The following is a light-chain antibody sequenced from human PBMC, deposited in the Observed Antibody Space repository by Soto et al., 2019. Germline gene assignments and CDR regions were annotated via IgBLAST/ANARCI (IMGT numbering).Light chain of an antibody. Sequence: QSALTQPASLSGSPGQSITISCTGTSSDIGAYDYVSWFQQHPGKAPKLMISEVNNRPSGVPDRFSGSKSGNTASLTVSGLQADDEADYYCNSYVGSNNYVFGTGTKLTVL. J-gene: IGLJ1*01. CDR2: EVN. V-gene: IGLV2-8*01. CDR1: SSDIGAYDY. CDR3: NSYVGSNNYV.